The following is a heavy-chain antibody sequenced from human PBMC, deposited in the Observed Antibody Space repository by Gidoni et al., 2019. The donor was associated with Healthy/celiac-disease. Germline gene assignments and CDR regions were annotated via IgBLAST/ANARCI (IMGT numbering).Heavy chain of an antibody. Sequence: EVQLVESGGVVVHPGGSLRLSCAASGFTFDDYSMHWVRQAPGKGLEWVSLISWDGGSTYYADSVKGRFTISRDNSKNSLYLQMNSLRTEDTALYYCAAAHCSSTSCYTSWIDYWGQGTLVTVSS. D-gene: IGHD2-2*02. CDR1: GFTFDDYS. V-gene: IGHV3-43*01. CDR2: ISWDGGST. CDR3: AAAHCSSTSCYTSWIDY. J-gene: IGHJ4*02.